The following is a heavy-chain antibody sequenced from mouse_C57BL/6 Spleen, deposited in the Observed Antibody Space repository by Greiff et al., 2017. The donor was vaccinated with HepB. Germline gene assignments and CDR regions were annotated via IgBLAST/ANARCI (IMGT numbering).Heavy chain of an antibody. CDR2: IHPNSGST. CDR3: AREHYYGSSRYFDV. V-gene: IGHV1-64*01. CDR1: GYTFTSYW. J-gene: IGHJ1*03. Sequence: QVQLQQPGAELVKPGASVKLSCKASGYTFTSYWMHWVKQRPGQGLEWIGMIHPNSGSTNYNEKFKSKATLTVDKSSSTAYMQLSSLTSEDSAVYYCAREHYYGSSRYFDVWGTGTTVTVSS. D-gene: IGHD1-1*01.